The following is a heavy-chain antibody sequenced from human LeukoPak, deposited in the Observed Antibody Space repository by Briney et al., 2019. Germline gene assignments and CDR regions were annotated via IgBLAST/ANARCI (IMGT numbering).Heavy chain of an antibody. J-gene: IGHJ4*02. CDR1: GYTFTSYS. CDR2: INAGIGET. V-gene: IGHV1-3*01. CDR3: ARDSDTSDWARVY. D-gene: IGHD6-19*01. Sequence: PEASVKVSCKASGYTFTSYSKYTIHWVRQAPGQRLEWMGWINAGIGETRYSQKFQGRVTFTGDTSANTVYMELNSLISEDTAVYYCARDSDTSDWARVYWGQGTLVTVSS.